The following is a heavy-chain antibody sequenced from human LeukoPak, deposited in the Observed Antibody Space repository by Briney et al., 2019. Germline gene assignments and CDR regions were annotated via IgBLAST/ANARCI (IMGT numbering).Heavy chain of an antibody. CDR2: IYHSGST. CDR1: GGSISSGGYY. J-gene: IGHJ3*02. Sequence: SETLSLTCTVSGGSISSGGYYWSWIRQPPGKGLEWIGYIYHSGSTYYNPSLKSRVTISVDRSKNQFSLKLSSVTAADTAVYYCAREAYDILTGPNAFDIWGQGTMVTVSS. D-gene: IGHD3-9*01. CDR3: AREAYDILTGPNAFDI. V-gene: IGHV4-30-2*01.